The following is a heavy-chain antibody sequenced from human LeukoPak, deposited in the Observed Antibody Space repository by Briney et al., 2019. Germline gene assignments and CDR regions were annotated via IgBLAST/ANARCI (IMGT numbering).Heavy chain of an antibody. J-gene: IGHJ5*02. CDR3: ARHYAGISDP. Sequence: SETLSLTCAVYGGSFSGYYWSWIRQPPGKGLEWIGEINHSGSTNYNSSLKSRVTISVDTSKNQFSLKLSSVTAADTAVYYCARHYAGISDPWGQGTLVTVSS. CDR1: GGSFSGYY. CDR2: INHSGST. V-gene: IGHV4-34*01. D-gene: IGHD3-10*01.